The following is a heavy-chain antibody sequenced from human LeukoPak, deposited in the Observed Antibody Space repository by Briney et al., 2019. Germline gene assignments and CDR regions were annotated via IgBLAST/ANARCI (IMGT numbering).Heavy chain of an antibody. CDR2: IRYDGSNK. V-gene: IGHV3-30*02. Sequence: PGGSLRLSCAASGFTFDDYGMSWVRQAPGKGLEWVAFIRYDGSNKYYADSVKGRFTISRDNFKNTLYLQMNSLRADDTAVYYCAKDLYDYVWGSYRSPPAYWGQGTLVTVSS. D-gene: IGHD3-16*02. CDR3: AKDLYDYVWGSYRSPPAY. CDR1: GFTFDDYG. J-gene: IGHJ4*02.